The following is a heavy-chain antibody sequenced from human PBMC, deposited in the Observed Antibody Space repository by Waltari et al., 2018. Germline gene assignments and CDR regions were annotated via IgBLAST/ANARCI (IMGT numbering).Heavy chain of an antibody. CDR2: IIPIFGTD. V-gene: IGHV1-69*01. Sequence: QVQLVQSGAEVKKPGSWVKVSCKSSGGTFSRYAISWVRQAPGQVLEWMGWIIPIFGTDNYTQKFQGRVTITAYESTSTAYMGLSSLRSEDTAVYYCARGYYYDSSGYLFFDYWGQGTLVTVSS. D-gene: IGHD3-22*01. CDR3: ARGYYYDSSGYLFFDY. J-gene: IGHJ4*02. CDR1: GGTFSRYA.